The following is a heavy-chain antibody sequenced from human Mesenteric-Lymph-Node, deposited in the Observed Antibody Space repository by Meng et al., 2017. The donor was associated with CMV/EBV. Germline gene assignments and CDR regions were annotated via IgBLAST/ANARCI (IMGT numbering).Heavy chain of an antibody. V-gene: IGHV3-21*01. CDR1: GFTFSSYS. CDR2: ISSSSSYI. Sequence: GESLKISCAASGFTFSSYSMNWVRQAPGKGLEWVSSISSSSSYIYYEDSVKGRFTISRDNAKNSLYLQMNSRRVEDTAVYYCARDYCSSTSSYPGVGFDPWGQGTLVTVSS. J-gene: IGHJ5*02. D-gene: IGHD2-2*01. CDR3: ARDYCSSTSSYPGVGFDP.